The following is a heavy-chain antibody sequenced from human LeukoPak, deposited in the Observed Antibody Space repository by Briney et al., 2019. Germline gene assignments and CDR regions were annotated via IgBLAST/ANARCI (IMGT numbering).Heavy chain of an antibody. D-gene: IGHD1-14*01. Sequence: SETLSLTCTVSGGSIRSSYYYWGWIRQPPGKGLEWIGSIYDSGSTYYNPSLKSRVTISVDTSKNQFSLQLNSVTPEDTAVYYCVRDDGIGLDAFDIWGQGAMVTVSS. CDR1: GGSIRSSYYY. CDR2: IYDSGST. V-gene: IGHV4-39*02. CDR3: VRDDGIGLDAFDI. J-gene: IGHJ3*02.